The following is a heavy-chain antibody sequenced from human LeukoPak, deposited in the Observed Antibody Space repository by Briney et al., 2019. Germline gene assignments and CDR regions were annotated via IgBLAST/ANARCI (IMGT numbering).Heavy chain of an antibody. CDR2: ISGSGRST. D-gene: IGHD3-10*01. V-gene: IGHV3-23*01. CDR1: GFIFSRYV. J-gene: IGHJ4*02. CDR3: AKRYYCGSGSFDY. Sequence: QSGGSLRLSCAASGFIFSRYVMSWVRQAPGKGLEWVSAISGSGRSTYYADSVRGRFTISRDNSKNTLYLQMNSLTAEDTAVYYCAKRYYCGSGSFDYWGQGTLVTVSS.